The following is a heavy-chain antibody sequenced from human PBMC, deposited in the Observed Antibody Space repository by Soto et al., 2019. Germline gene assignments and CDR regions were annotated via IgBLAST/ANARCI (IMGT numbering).Heavy chain of an antibody. Sequence: VQLVESGGGVVQPGRSLRLSCAASGFTFSNSYMSWVRQAPGKGLEWVSVIYSGGSTYYADSVKGRFTISRDSSKNTLYLQMNSLRAEDTAVYYCARGFQSSFGYWGQGTLVTVSS. CDR1: GFTFSNSY. CDR3: ARGFQSSFGY. D-gene: IGHD2-21*01. CDR2: IYSGGST. V-gene: IGHV3-66*01. J-gene: IGHJ4*02.